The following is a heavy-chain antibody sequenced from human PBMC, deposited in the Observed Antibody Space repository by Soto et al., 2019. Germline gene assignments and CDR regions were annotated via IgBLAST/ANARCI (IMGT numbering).Heavy chain of an antibody. V-gene: IGHV1-58*01. D-gene: IGHD4-17*01. J-gene: IGHJ6*02. CDR2: IVVGSGNT. CDR1: GFTFTSSA. Sequence: ASVKVSCKASGFTFTSSAVQWVRQARGQRLEWIGWIVVGSGNTNYAQKFQERVTITRDMSTSTAYMELSSLRSEDTAVYYCAADRLRGAYYYGLDFWGQGTTVTVSS. CDR3: AADRLRGAYYYGLDF.